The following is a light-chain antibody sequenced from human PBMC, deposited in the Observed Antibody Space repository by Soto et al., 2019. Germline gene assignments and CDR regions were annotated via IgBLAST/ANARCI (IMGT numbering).Light chain of an antibody. CDR3: QQYSSSRT. V-gene: IGKV3-20*01. Sequence: DIVWTQSPGTLSLSPGERATLSCRASQSVSSNHLAWYQQKPGQAPRLLIYGGSSRATGIPVRFSGSGSETDFTLTCTRLEPEDFAVYYCQQYSSSRTFGQGTKVDIK. CDR1: QSVSSNH. J-gene: IGKJ1*01. CDR2: GGS.